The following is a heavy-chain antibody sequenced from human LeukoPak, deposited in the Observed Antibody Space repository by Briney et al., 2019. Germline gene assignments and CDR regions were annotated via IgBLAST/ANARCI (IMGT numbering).Heavy chain of an antibody. CDR2: ISSSSSYI. V-gene: IGHV3-21*01. CDR3: ARDPIVATGFDY. D-gene: IGHD5-12*01. J-gene: IGHJ4*02. CDR1: GFTFSSYS. Sequence: GGSLRLSCAASGFTFSSYSMNWVRQAPGKGLEWVSSISSSSSYIYYADSVKGRFTISRDNAKNSLYLQMNSLRAEDTAVYYCARDPIVATGFDYWGQGTLVTVSS.